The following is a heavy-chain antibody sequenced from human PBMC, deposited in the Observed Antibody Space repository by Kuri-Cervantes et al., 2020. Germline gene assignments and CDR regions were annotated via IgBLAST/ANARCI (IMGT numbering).Heavy chain of an antibody. CDR1: GFTFGSFA. Sequence: GESLKISCAASGFTFGSFAMHWVRQAPGKGLEWVAVISYDGSSKYDADSVKGRFTISRDNSKNTLYLQMNSLRAEDTAVYYCARDATAEQGTNDYGDYGNFDYWGQGTLVTVSS. CDR2: ISYDGSSK. J-gene: IGHJ4*02. D-gene: IGHD4-17*01. V-gene: IGHV3-30-3*01. CDR3: ARDATAEQGTNDYGDYGNFDY.